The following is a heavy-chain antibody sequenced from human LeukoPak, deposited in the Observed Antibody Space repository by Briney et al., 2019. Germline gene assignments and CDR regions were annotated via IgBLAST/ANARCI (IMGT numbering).Heavy chain of an antibody. CDR1: GGSFSGYY. V-gene: IGHV4-34*01. Sequence: PSETLSLTCAVYGGSFSGYYWSWIRQPPGKGLEWIGEINHSGSTNYNPSLKSRVTISVDTSKNQFSLKLSSVTAADTAVYYCARGKYNWNYDNYYYYYMDVWGKGTTVTVSS. CDR3: ARGKYNWNYDNYYYYYMDV. CDR2: INHSGST. J-gene: IGHJ6*03. D-gene: IGHD1-7*01.